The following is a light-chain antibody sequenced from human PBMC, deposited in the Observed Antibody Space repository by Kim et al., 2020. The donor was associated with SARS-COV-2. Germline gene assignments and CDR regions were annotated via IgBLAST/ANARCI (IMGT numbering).Light chain of an antibody. CDR3: SSYTSSSTNWV. J-gene: IGLJ3*02. V-gene: IGLV2-14*03. CDR1: SSDVGGYNY. CDR2: DVS. Sequence: QSALTQPASVSGSPGQSITISCTGTSSDVGGYNYVSWYQQHPGKAPQLMIYDVSNRPSGVSNRFSGSKSGNTASLTISGLQAEDEADYYCSSYTSSSTNWVFGGGTQLTVL.